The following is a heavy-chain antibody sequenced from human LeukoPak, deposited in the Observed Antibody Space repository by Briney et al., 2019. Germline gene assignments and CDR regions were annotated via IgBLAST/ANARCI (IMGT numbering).Heavy chain of an antibody. Sequence: PSQTLSLTCTVSGGSISSGGYYWSWIRQHPGKGLEWIGYIYYSGSTYYNPSLKSRVTISVDTSKNQFSLKLSSVTAADTAVYYCARDLLIRRRVGKDYYFDYWGQGTLVTVSS. V-gene: IGHV4-30-4*08. J-gene: IGHJ4*02. CDR1: GGSISSGGYY. D-gene: IGHD1-14*01. CDR3: ARDLLIRRRVGKDYYFDY. CDR2: IYYSGST.